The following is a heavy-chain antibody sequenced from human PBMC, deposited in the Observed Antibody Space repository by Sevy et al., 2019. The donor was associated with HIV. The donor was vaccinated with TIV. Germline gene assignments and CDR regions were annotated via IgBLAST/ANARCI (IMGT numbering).Heavy chain of an antibody. CDR1: GYIFTDYY. Sequence: ASVKVSCKASGYIFTDYYIHWVRQAPGQGLEWMAWINSDSGVTNYAQGFQGEVTVTRDTSLSTAYLELTNLKSNDTAIYFCARLTTQPTSDLYGLDVWGQGTTVTVSS. CDR2: INSDSGVT. CDR3: ARLTTQPTSDLYGLDV. V-gene: IGHV1-2*02. J-gene: IGHJ6*02. D-gene: IGHD4-17*01.